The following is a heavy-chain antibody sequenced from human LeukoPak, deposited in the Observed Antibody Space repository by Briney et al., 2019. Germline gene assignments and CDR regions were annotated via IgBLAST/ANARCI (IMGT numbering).Heavy chain of an antibody. V-gene: IGHV6-1*01. CDR3: ARDLDSSGWPGNFDY. J-gene: IGHJ4*02. D-gene: IGHD6-19*01. CDR2: TYYSSKWYN. CDR1: GDSVSSNSAA. Sequence: SQTLSLTCAISGDSVSSNSAAWNWIRQSPSRGLEWLGRTYYSSKWYNDYAVSVKSRITINPDTSKNQFSLQLNSVTPEDTVVYYCARDLDSSGWPGNFDYWGQGTLVTVSS.